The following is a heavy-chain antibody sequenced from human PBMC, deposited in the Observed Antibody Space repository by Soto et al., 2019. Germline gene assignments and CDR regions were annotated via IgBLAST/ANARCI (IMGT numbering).Heavy chain of an antibody. D-gene: IGHD3-16*01. V-gene: IGHV1-69*08. J-gene: IGHJ6*02. CDR2: IIPILGET. CDR3: GRGLGGRMDG. CDR1: GTIFSSYP. Sequence: QVQLVQSGAEVKKPGSSVRVSCKASGTIFSSYPIRWVRQAPGQGLEWMGRIIPILGETNSAQKFQDRVTLTADKSTNTAYMELNSLRLEDTAVYYCGRGLGGRMDGWGQGTTVTVSS.